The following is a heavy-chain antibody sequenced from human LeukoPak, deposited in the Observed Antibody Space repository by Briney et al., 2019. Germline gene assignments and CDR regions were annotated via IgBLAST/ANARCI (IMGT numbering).Heavy chain of an antibody. CDR2: IYYSGST. D-gene: IGHD5-12*01. CDR3: ARHTYSGYDPFDY. J-gene: IGHJ4*02. Sequence: SETLSLTCTVSGGSISGHYWSWIRQPPGKGLEWIGYIYYSGSTNYNPSLKSRVTISVDTSKNQFSLKLSSVTAADTAVYHCARHTYSGYDPFDYWGQGTLVTVSS. CDR1: GGSISGHY. V-gene: IGHV4-59*08.